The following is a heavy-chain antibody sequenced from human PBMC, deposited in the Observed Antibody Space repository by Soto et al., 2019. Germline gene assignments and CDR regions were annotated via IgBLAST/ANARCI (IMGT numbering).Heavy chain of an antibody. V-gene: IGHV1-69*13. J-gene: IGHJ4*02. CDR3: ASPYDSSGYQPPYFDY. Sequence: GASVKVSCKASGGTFSSYAISWVRQAPGQGLEWMGGIIPIFGTANYAQKFQGRVTITADESTSTAYMELSSLRSEDPAVYYCASPYDSSGYQPPYFDYWGQGTLVTVSS. D-gene: IGHD3-22*01. CDR2: IIPIFGTA. CDR1: GGTFSSYA.